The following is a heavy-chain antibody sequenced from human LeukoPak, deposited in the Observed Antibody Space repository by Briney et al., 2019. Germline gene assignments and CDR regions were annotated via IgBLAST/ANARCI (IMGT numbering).Heavy chain of an antibody. V-gene: IGHV3-23*01. J-gene: IGHJ5*02. CDR3: VKDSSSSPQYNWFDA. CDR2: VSGTGGRT. CDR1: GFTFSTYA. Sequence: GGSLRLSCAASGFTFSTYAMSWVRQAPEKGLEWVSVVSGTGGRTYYADSVKGRFTISRDNSKNTLYLQMNSLRAEDTALYYCVKDSSSSPQYNWFDAWGQGTLVTVSS. D-gene: IGHD6-6*01.